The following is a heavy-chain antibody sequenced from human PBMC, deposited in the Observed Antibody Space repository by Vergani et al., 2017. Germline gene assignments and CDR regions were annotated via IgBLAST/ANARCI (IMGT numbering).Heavy chain of an antibody. CDR3: ARAPSDYGGKGDWYFDL. CDR2: IYYSGST. CDR1: GGSISSGGYY. D-gene: IGHD4-23*01. Sequence: QVQLQESGPGLVKPSQTLSLTCTVSGGSISSGGYYWSWIRQHPGKGLEWIWYIYYSGSTYYNPSLKSRVTISVDTSKNQFSLKLSSVTAADTAVYYCARAPSDYGGKGDWYFDLWGRGTLVTVSS. V-gene: IGHV4-31*03. J-gene: IGHJ2*01.